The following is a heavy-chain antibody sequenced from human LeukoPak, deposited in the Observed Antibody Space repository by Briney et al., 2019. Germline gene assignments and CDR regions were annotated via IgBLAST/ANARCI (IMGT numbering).Heavy chain of an antibody. V-gene: IGHV1-2*02. J-gene: IGHJ6*03. D-gene: IGHD2-15*01. Sequence: ASVKVSCTASGYTFTGYYIQWVRQAPRQGLEWMGWINPSSGGTNYAQKFQGRVTMTRDTSISTAYMELSRLRSDDTAVYYCARDVVAATFYYYMDVWGKGTTVTVSS. CDR2: INPSSGGT. CDR3: ARDVVAATFYYYMDV. CDR1: GYTFTGYY.